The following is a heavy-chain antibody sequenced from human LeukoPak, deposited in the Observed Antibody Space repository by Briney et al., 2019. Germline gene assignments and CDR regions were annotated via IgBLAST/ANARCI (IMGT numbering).Heavy chain of an antibody. Sequence: SVKVSCKASGYTFTSYGISWVRQAPRQGLEWMGGIIPIFGTANYAQKFQGRVTITTDESTSTAYMELSSLRSEDTAVYYCASSWRITMVRGAPSLFYMDVWGKGTTVTVSS. V-gene: IGHV1-69*05. CDR3: ASSWRITMVRGAPSLFYMDV. CDR1: GYTFTSYG. D-gene: IGHD3-10*01. CDR2: IIPIFGTA. J-gene: IGHJ6*03.